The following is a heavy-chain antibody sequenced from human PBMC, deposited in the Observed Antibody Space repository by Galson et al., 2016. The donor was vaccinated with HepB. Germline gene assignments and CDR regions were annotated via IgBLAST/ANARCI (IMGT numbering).Heavy chain of an antibody. D-gene: IGHD3-3*01. V-gene: IGHV1-2*04. CDR1: GYNFNNHY. CDR2: INPGSGDT. CDR3: VRHAANFWSGHWSFAMDV. Sequence: SVKVSCKASGYNFNNHYIHWVRRAPGQGLEWMGWINPGSGDTKFEQKFQGWVTLTRDTSSTTVYMEMNRLKQDDTAVYYCVRHAANFWSGHWSFAMDVWGQGTTVTVSS. J-gene: IGHJ6*02.